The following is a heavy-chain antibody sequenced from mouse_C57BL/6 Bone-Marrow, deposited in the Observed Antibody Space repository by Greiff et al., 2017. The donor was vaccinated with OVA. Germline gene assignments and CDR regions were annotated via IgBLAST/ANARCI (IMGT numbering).Heavy chain of an antibody. CDR3: TTCSPWFAY. Sequence: EVQLVESGAELVRPGASVKLSCTASGFNIKDDYMHWVKQRPEQGLEWIGWIDPENGDTEYASKFQGKATITADTSSNTAYLQLSSLTSEDTAVYYCTTCSPWFAYWGQGTLVTVSA. CDR2: IDPENGDT. J-gene: IGHJ3*01. V-gene: IGHV14-4*01. CDR1: GFNIKDDY. D-gene: IGHD1-1*01.